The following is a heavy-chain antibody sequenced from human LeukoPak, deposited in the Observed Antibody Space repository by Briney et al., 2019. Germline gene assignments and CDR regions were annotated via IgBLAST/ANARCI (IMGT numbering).Heavy chain of an antibody. J-gene: IGHJ4*02. Sequence: SGGSLRLSCAAAGFSFSSYWMSWVRQAPGKGLEWVANIKQDGSEKYYVDSVKGRFTISRDNAKNSLYLQMNSLRAEDTAVYYCARSARGGYFDYWGQGTLVTVSS. CDR2: IKQDGSEK. CDR3: ARSARGGYFDY. CDR1: GFSFSSYW. D-gene: IGHD3-10*01. V-gene: IGHV3-7*01.